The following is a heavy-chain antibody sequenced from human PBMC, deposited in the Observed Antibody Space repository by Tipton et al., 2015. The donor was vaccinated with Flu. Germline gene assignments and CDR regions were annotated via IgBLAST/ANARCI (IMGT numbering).Heavy chain of an antibody. CDR3: ARVYGGRVAY. V-gene: IGHV4-59*01. Sequence: TLSLTCTVSGGSISRYYWSWIRQPPGKGLEWIGDIYDSGSTNYNPSLKSRVTISVDTSKNQFSLKLSSVTAADTAVYYCARVYGGRVAYWGKGTLVTVSS. CDR1: GGSISRYY. CDR2: IYDSGST. D-gene: IGHD4-23*01. J-gene: IGHJ4*02.